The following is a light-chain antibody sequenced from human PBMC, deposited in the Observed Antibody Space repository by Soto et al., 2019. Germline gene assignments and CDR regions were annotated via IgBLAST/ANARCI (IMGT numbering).Light chain of an antibody. Sequence: AIQMTQSPSSLSASVGDRVTITCRASQGIRNDLGWYQQKPGKAPKLLIYAASSLQSGVPSRFNGSGSGTDFTLTISSLQSEDFATYYCLQDYNYPPTFGGGTKVEIK. V-gene: IGKV1-6*01. CDR1: QGIRND. CDR3: LQDYNYPPT. CDR2: AAS. J-gene: IGKJ4*01.